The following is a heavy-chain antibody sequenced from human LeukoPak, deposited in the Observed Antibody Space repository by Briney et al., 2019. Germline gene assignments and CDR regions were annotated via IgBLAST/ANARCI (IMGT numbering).Heavy chain of an antibody. Sequence: PSETLSLTCTVSGGSISSGGYYWSWIRQPPGKGLEWIGYIYHSGSTYYNPSLKSRVTISVDRSKNQFSLKLSSVTAADTAVYYCARGSSPPFDYWGQGTLVTVSS. CDR1: GGSISSGGYY. J-gene: IGHJ4*02. CDR2: IYHSGST. V-gene: IGHV4-30-2*01. CDR3: ARGSSPPFDY.